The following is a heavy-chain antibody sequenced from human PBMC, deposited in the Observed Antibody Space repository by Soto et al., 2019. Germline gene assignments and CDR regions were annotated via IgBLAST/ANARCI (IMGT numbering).Heavy chain of an antibody. Sequence: QVQLVQSGAEVKKPGASVKVSCKASGYTFTSYGISWVRQAPGQGLEWMGWISAYNGNTNYAQKLQGRVTMTTDTSTSKAYMELRSLRSDDTAVYYCARERAPGIAADGTVWFDPWGQGTLVTVSS. V-gene: IGHV1-18*04. CDR2: ISAYNGNT. CDR3: ARERAPGIAADGTVWFDP. CDR1: GYTFTSYG. J-gene: IGHJ5*02. D-gene: IGHD6-13*01.